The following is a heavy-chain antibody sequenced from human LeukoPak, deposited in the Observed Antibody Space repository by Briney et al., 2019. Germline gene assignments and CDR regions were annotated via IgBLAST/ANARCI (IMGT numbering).Heavy chain of an antibody. D-gene: IGHD5-24*01. CDR3: ARSATIRGYFDY. Sequence: SETLSLTCAVYGGSFGGYYWSWIRQPPGKGLEWIGEINHSGSTNYNPSLKSRVTISVDTSKNQFSLKLSSVTAADTAVYYCARSATIRGYFDYWGQGTLVTVSS. V-gene: IGHV4-34*01. J-gene: IGHJ4*02. CDR2: INHSGST. CDR1: GGSFGGYY.